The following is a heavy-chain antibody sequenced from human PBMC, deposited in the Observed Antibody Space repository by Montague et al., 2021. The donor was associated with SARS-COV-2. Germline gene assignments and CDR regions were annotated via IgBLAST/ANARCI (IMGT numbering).Heavy chain of an antibody. J-gene: IGHJ4*02. V-gene: IGHV4-59*02. D-gene: IGHD2-15*01. CDR2: IHYSGTM. CDR3: ARGSGHYYSPFDY. CDR1: GGSVSSSY. Sequence: SETLSLTCTVSGGSVSSSYWSWIRQPPGKGLEWVGYIHYSGTMKYNPSLNSRVTILLDTSKNQFSLKMTSVSAADTAVYYCARGSGHYYSPFDYWGQGNLVTVSS.